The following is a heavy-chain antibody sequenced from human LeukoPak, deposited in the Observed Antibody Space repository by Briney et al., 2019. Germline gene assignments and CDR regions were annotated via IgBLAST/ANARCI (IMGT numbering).Heavy chain of an antibody. D-gene: IGHD3-9*01. J-gene: IGHJ5*02. V-gene: IGHV1-2*02. CDR2: INPNSGGT. Sequence: AASVKVSCKASGYTFTGYYMHWVRQAPGQGLEWMGWINPNSGGTNYAQKFQGRVTMTRDTSISTAYMELSRLRSDDTAVYYCARDYYDILTGYYEGLNNWFDPWGQGTLVTVSS. CDR1: GYTFTGYY. CDR3: ARDYYDILTGYYEGLNNWFDP.